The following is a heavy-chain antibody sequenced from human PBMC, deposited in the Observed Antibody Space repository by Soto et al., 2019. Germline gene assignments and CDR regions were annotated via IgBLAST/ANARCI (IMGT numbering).Heavy chain of an antibody. CDR2: ISWNSGSI. V-gene: IGHV3-9*01. J-gene: IGHJ6*02. D-gene: IGHD4-17*01. CDR3: AKDVVGRTTVTYYYYYGMAV. Sequence: GGSLRLSCAASGFTFDDYAMHWVRQAPGKGLEWVSGISWNSGSIGYADSVKGRFTISRDNAKNSLYLQMNSLRAEDTALYYCAKDVVGRTTVTYYYYYGMAVWGQGTTVTVSS. CDR1: GFTFDDYA.